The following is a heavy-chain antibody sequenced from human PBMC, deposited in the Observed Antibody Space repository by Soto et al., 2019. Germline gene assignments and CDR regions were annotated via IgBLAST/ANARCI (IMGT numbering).Heavy chain of an antibody. Sequence: PGESLKISCKGSVYSFTSYWISWVRQMPGKGLEWMGRIDPSDSYTNYSTSFQGHVTISADKSISTAYLQWSSLKASDTAMYYCARHASINMVRGVIITVAFDIWGQGTMVTVSS. CDR3: ARHASINMVRGVIITVAFDI. J-gene: IGHJ3*02. CDR2: IDPSDSYT. V-gene: IGHV5-10-1*01. CDR1: VYSFTSYW. D-gene: IGHD3-10*01.